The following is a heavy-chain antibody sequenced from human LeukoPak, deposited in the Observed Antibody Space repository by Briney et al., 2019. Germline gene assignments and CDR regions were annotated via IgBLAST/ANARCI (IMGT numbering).Heavy chain of an antibody. Sequence: EASVKVSCMASGYTFTSYGISWVRQAPGQGLEWMGWISAYNGNTNYAQKLQGRVTMTTDTSTSTAYMELRSLRSDDTAVYYCAREPKQQLVLLYYYYYGMDVWGQGTLVTVSS. J-gene: IGHJ6*02. CDR3: AREPKQQLVLLYYYYYGMDV. CDR1: GYTFTSYG. D-gene: IGHD6-13*01. V-gene: IGHV1-18*01. CDR2: ISAYNGNT.